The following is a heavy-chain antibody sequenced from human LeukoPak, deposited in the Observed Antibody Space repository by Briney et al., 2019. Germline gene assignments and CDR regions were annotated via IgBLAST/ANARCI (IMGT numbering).Heavy chain of an antibody. Sequence: PGGSLRLSCAASGFTFSSYAMSWVRQAPGKGLDWVSASGGGSGGPTYYADSVKGRFTVSRDNSKNTLYLQMNSLRAEDTAVYYCARRGSGTYSRFDYWGQGTLVTVSS. V-gene: IGHV3-23*01. CDR2: SGGGSGGPT. CDR1: GFTFSSYA. D-gene: IGHD3-10*01. J-gene: IGHJ4*02. CDR3: ARRGSGTYSRFDY.